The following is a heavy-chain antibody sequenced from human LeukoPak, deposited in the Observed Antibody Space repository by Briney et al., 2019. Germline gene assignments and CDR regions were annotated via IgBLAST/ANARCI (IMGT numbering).Heavy chain of an antibody. CDR2: ITVNGERT. Sequence: PGGYLRLSCAASAFTVSSNYMSWVRQAPGKGLEWVSSITVNGERTDYADSVNGRFTISRDNSKDTLYLQMNSLRVEDTAVYFCAKSRGISAGPSYYYYSLDVWGRGTTVTVSS. D-gene: IGHD3-16*01. V-gene: IGHV3-23*01. J-gene: IGHJ6*02. CDR1: AFTVSSNY. CDR3: AKSRGISAGPSYYYYSLDV.